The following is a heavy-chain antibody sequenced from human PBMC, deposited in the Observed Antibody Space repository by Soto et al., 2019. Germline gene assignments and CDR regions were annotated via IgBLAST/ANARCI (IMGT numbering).Heavy chain of an antibody. V-gene: IGHV1-69*13. CDR1: GATYSTSA. Sequence: SVKVSCKASGATYSTSAISWVRQAPGQGLEWMGGINPILGTPDYAHKFQGRVTITADESTSTVYMELGSLRSEDTALYFCARGGVDVVATSAFDYSGQGTMVTVYS. D-gene: IGHD5-12*01. CDR2: INPILGTP. CDR3: ARGGVDVVATSAFDY. J-gene: IGHJ4*02.